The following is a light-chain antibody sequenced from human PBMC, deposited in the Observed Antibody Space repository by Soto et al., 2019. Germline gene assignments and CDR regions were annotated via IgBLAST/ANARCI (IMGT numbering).Light chain of an antibody. CDR3: QHYKTWPLS. CDR1: QSIGST. Sequence: EIVITQSPSTLSVSPGERATLSCRASQSIGSTLAWYQQKPGQTPRLLIYDASTRATGIPARFSGIGSGTEFTPIISSLQSEDFAVYYCQHYKTWPLSFGGGTKVDIK. V-gene: IGKV3-15*01. CDR2: DAS. J-gene: IGKJ4*01.